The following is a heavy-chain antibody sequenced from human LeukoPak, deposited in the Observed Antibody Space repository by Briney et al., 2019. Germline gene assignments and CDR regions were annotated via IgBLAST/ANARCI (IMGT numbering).Heavy chain of an antibody. J-gene: IGHJ4*02. CDR3: ASKDLWLHYFDY. Sequence: SETLSLTCTVSGGSISSSSYYWGWIRQPPGKGLEWIGSNYYSGGTYYNPSLKSRVTISVDTSKNQFSLKLSSVTAADTAVYYCASKDLWLHYFDYWGQGTLVTVSS. D-gene: IGHD5-18*01. V-gene: IGHV4-39*01. CDR1: GGSISSSSYY. CDR2: NYYSGGT.